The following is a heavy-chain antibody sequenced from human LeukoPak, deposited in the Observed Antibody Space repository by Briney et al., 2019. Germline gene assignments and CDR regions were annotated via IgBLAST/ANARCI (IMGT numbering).Heavy chain of an antibody. CDR2: IHHSGST. D-gene: IGHD3-22*01. Sequence: PSGTLSLTCAVSGGSVTSDNWWSWVRQPPGKGLEWIGEIHHSGSTNYNPSLKSRVTISVDTSKNQFSLKLSSVTAADTAVYYCARGGGPPRVVVIIPTVGYFQHWGQGTLVTVSS. V-gene: IGHV4-4*02. J-gene: IGHJ1*01. CDR1: GGSVTSDNW. CDR3: ARGGGPPRVVVIIPTVGYFQH.